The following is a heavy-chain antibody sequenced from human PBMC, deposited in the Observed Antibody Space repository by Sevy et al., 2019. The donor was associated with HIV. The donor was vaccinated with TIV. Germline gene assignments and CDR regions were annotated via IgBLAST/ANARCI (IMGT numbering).Heavy chain of an antibody. J-gene: IGHJ1*01. CDR2: ISGSGDIT. CDR3: AKDGVYGGNFEYFQH. CDR1: GFTFSSYA. Sequence: GGSLRLSCAASGFTFSSYAMSWVRQAPGKGLEWVSSISGSGDITYYADSGKGRFTISRDNSKNTLYLQMNSLRADDTAVYYCAKDGVYGGNFEYFQHWGQGTLVTVSS. V-gene: IGHV3-23*01. D-gene: IGHD4-17*01.